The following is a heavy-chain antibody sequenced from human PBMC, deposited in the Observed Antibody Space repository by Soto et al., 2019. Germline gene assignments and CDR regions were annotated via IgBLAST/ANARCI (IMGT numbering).Heavy chain of an antibody. CDR1: GYTFTSYD. CDR3: ARSRITMVRGEYYFDY. J-gene: IGHJ4*02. V-gene: IGHV1-8*01. Sequence: QVPLVQSGAEVKKPGASVKVSCKASGYTFTSYDINWVRQATGQGLEWMGWMNPNSGNTGYAQKFQGRVTMTRNTSISTAYMELSSLRSEDTAVYYCARSRITMVRGEYYFDYWGQGTLVTVSS. CDR2: MNPNSGNT. D-gene: IGHD3-10*01.